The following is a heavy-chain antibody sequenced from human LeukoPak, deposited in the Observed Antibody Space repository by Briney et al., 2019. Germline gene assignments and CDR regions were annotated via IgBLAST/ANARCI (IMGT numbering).Heavy chain of an antibody. D-gene: IGHD3-10*01. CDR2: ISAYNGNT. CDR3: ARDLKHYYGSGSYWDY. J-gene: IGHJ4*02. CDR1: GYTFTTYG. V-gene: IGHV1-18*01. Sequence: ASVKVSCKASGYTFTTYGIGWVRQAPGQGLEWMGWISAYNGNTNYAQKVQGRVTMTTDTSTNTAYMELRSLRSDDTAVYYCARDLKHYYGSGSYWDYWGQGTLVTVSS.